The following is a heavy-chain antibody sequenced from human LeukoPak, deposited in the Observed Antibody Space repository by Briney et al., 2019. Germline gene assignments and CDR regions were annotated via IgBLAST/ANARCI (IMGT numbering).Heavy chain of an antibody. CDR3: AREKIGYYYDSSGYYYVGTRKYDY. V-gene: IGHV4-39*07. CDR1: GGSISSSSYY. Sequence: PSETLSLTCTVSGGSISSSSYYWGWIRQPPGKGLEWIGRIYTSGSTNYNPSLKSRVTMSVDTSKNQFSLKLSSVTAADTAVYYCAREKIGYYYDSSGYYYVGTRKYDYWGQGTLVTVSS. D-gene: IGHD3-22*01. CDR2: IYTSGST. J-gene: IGHJ4*02.